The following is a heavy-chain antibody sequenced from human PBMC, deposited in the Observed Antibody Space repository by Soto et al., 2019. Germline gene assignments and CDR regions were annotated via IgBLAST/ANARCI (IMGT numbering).Heavy chain of an antibody. Sequence: GGSLRLSCAASGFTFSSYGMHWVRQAPGKGLEWVAVISYDGSNKYYAGSVKGRFTISRDNSKNTLYLQMNSLRAEDTAVYYCAKDSVAGGFFDYWGQGTLVTVS. J-gene: IGHJ4*02. CDR3: AKDSVAGGFFDY. D-gene: IGHD6-19*01. CDR2: ISYDGSNK. V-gene: IGHV3-30*18. CDR1: GFTFSSYG.